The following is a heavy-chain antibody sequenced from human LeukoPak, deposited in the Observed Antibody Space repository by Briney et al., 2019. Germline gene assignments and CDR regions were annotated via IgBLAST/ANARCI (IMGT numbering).Heavy chain of an antibody. J-gene: IGHJ5*01. CDR1: SY. D-gene: IGHD3-22*01. V-gene: IGHV1-18*01. CDR2: IGSYAGDT. CDR3: ARDFWNFDDSRGYYRDFDS. Sequence: ASVKVSCKATSYISWVRQAPGQGLEWRGWIGSYAGDTYYAQKFQGRVTVTTDTSSSTAYMELRSLRSDDTAVYYCARDFWNFDDSRGYYRDFDSWGQGTLVTVSS.